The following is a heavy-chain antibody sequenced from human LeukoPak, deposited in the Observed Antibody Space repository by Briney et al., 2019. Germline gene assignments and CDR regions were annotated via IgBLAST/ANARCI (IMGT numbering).Heavy chain of an antibody. J-gene: IGHJ4*02. CDR1: GFTFSSYS. D-gene: IGHD5-24*01. CDR3: AKGEMATST. V-gene: IGHV3-21*04. CDR2: ISSSSSYI. Sequence: GGSLRLSCAASGFTFSSYSMNWVRQAPGKGLEWVSSISSSSSYIYYADSVKGRFIISGDNSKNTLFLQMNSLRAEDSAIYYCAKGEMATSTWGQGTLVTVSS.